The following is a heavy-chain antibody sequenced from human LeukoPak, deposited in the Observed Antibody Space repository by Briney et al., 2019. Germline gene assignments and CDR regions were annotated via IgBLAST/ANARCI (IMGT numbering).Heavy chain of an antibody. V-gene: IGHV1-46*01. CDR2: INPSGGST. Sequence: GASVKVSCKASGYTFTSYYMHWVRQAPGQGLEWMGIINPSGGSTSYAQKFQGRVTMTRDTSTSTVYMELSSLRSEDTAVYYCARGPPKTRVYYDSSGYHYFDYWGQGTLVTVSS. J-gene: IGHJ4*02. D-gene: IGHD3-22*01. CDR1: GYTFTSYY. CDR3: ARGPPKTRVYYDSSGYHYFDY.